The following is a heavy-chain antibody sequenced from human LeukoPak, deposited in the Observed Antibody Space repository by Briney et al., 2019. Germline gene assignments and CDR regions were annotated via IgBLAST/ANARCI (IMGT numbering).Heavy chain of an antibody. D-gene: IGHD6-13*01. Sequence: PGGSLRLSCAASGFTFSSYGMHWVRQAPGKGLEWVAFIRYDGSNKYYADSVKGRFTISRDNSKNTLYLQMNSLRAEDTAVYYCAKDLGYSSSWYGGSDAFDIWGQGTMVTVSS. V-gene: IGHV3-30*02. CDR3: AKDLGYSSSWYGGSDAFDI. J-gene: IGHJ3*02. CDR1: GFTFSSYG. CDR2: IRYDGSNK.